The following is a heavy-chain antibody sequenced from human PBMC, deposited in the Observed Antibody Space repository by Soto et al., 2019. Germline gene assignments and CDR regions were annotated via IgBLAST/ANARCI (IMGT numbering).Heavy chain of an antibody. V-gene: IGHV1-46*01. CDR3: AADGGWWYGFDI. J-gene: IGHJ3*02. Sequence: ASVKVSCKASGYTFTSYYMHWVRQAPGQGLEWMGIINPSGGSTSYAQKFQGRVTMTRDMSTNTAYMELSSLRSEDTAVYYCAADGGWWYGFDIWGQGTMVTVSS. CDR2: INPSGGST. D-gene: IGHD6-19*01. CDR1: GYTFTSYY.